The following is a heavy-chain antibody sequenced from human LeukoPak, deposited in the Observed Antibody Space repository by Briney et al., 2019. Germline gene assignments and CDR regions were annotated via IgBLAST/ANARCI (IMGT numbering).Heavy chain of an antibody. J-gene: IGHJ4*02. D-gene: IGHD1-26*01. V-gene: IGHV3-23*01. CDR1: GFTFSSYA. Sequence: GGSLRLSCAASGFTFSSYAMSWVRQAPGKGLEWVSTISGSGGSTYYADSVRGRFTISRDKSKNTLYLQLNSLRAEDTATYYCVKGPNDSGSCPTLYYFDYWGQGTLVTVSS. CDR2: ISGSGGST. CDR3: VKGPNDSGSCPTLYYFDY.